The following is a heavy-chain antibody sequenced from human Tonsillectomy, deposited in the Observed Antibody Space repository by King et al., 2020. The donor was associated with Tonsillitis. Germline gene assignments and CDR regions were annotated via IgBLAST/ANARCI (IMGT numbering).Heavy chain of an antibody. J-gene: IGHJ4*02. D-gene: IGHD3-22*01. CDR2: ISSGGTNI. Sequence: EVQLVESGGGLVQPGGSLRLSCVASGFTFTNYAMHWVRQAPGKGLEYVSSISSGGTNIYYADSVKGRFTISRDISKNTLYLQMGSLRAEDMALYYCVRLSSAYYYDYWGQGTLVTVSS. V-gene: IGHV3-64*07. CDR1: GFTFTNYA. CDR3: VRLSSAYYYDY.